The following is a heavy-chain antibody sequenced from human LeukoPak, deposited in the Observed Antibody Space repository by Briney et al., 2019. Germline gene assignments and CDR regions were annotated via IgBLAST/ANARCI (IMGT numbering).Heavy chain of an antibody. CDR3: ATGYSSSWNRDEY. V-gene: IGHV1-24*01. CDR2: FDPEDGET. CDR1: GYTLTELS. J-gene: IGHJ4*02. D-gene: IGHD6-13*01. Sequence: ASVKVSCKVSGYTLTELSMHWVRQAPGKGLEWMGGFDPEDGETIYEQKFQGRVTMTEDTSTDTAYMELSSLRSEDTAVYYCATGYSSSWNRDEYWGQGTLVTVSS.